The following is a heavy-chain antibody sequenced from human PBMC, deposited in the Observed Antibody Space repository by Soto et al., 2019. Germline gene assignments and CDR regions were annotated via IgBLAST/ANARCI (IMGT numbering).Heavy chain of an antibody. V-gene: IGHV1-18*01. Sequence: AAVKVSCKASGCTFTTFGISWGRQASGDGLEWMGWISAYTGNTNYAQRLQGRVTMTTDTSTNTAYMELRGLRSDDTAVYYCASVLGYSSSGLWHSAFDIGVQGTTVTGS. CDR1: GCTFTTFG. CDR2: ISAYTGNT. D-gene: IGHD6-13*01. CDR3: ASVLGYSSSGLWHSAFDI. J-gene: IGHJ3*02.